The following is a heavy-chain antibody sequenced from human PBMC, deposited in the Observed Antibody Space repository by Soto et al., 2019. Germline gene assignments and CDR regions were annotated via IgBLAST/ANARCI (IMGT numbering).Heavy chain of an antibody. D-gene: IGHD3-10*01. J-gene: IGHJ5*02. Sequence: QVQLVQSGAEVRKPGSSVKVSCKASGGTFSRHAISWVRQAPGQGLEWMGGIIPIFGTANYAQKFQGRVTITADESTSTAYMELSSLRSEDTAVYYCATFREVTRPDNWFDPWGQGTLVTVSS. CDR2: IIPIFGTA. V-gene: IGHV1-69*01. CDR3: ATFREVTRPDNWFDP. CDR1: GGTFSRHA.